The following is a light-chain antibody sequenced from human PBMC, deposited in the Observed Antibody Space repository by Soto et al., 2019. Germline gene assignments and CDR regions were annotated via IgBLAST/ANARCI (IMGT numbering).Light chain of an antibody. V-gene: IGLV2-14*01. Sequence: QSVLTQPASVSGSPGQSITISCTGTSSDVGGYDYVSWYQHHPGKAPKLVISEVTNRPSGVSDRFSGSRSGNTASLTISGLQAEDEADYYCAAWDDSLNGYVFGSGTKLTVL. J-gene: IGLJ1*01. CDR1: SSDVGGYDY. CDR2: EVT. CDR3: AAWDDSLNGYV.